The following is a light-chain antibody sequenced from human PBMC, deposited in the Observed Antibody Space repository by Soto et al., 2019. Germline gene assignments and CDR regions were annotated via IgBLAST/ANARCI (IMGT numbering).Light chain of an antibody. V-gene: IGLV2-14*03. CDR1: SSDLGGYNY. J-gene: IGLJ2*01. CDR3: SSYTISTTVV. CDR2: DVS. Sequence: QSALTQPASVSGSPGQSITISCTGTSSDLGGYNYVSWYQHHPGKAPKLMIYDVSTRPSGVSHRFSGSKSGNTASLTISGLQAEDEADYYCSSYTISTTVVFGVGTKVTVL.